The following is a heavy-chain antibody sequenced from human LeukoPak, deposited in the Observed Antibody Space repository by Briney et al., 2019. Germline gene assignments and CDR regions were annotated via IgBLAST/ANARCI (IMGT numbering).Heavy chain of an antibody. J-gene: IGHJ4*02. V-gene: IGHV1-2*02. CDR2: INPNSGGT. Sequence: ASVKVSCKASGYTFTGYYMHWVRQAPGQGLEWMGWINPNSGGTNYAQKFQGRFTMTRDTSISTAYMELSRLRSDDTAVYYCARDATTVTGALFDYWGQGTLVTVSS. CDR3: ARDATTVTGALFDY. CDR1: GYTFTGYY. D-gene: IGHD4-11*01.